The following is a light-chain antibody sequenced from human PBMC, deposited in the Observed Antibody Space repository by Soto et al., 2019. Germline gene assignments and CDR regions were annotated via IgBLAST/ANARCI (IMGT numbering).Light chain of an antibody. J-gene: IGKJ1*01. Sequence: AVQLTXXPSSLSASVGDRVTITCRASQGLSXXVAGYQQRPGKAPKFLIHRTSSVEGGXXXXXXXXXXXXXXXXTISSLQPEDFATYYCQHFDGYPFTVGQGTEVEIK. CDR2: RTS. V-gene: IGKV1-13*02. CDR1: QGLSXX. CDR3: QHFDGYPFT.